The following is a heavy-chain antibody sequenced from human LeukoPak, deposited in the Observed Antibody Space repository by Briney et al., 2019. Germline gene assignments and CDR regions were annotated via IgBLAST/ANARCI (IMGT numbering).Heavy chain of an antibody. Sequence: PSETLSLTCTVSGGSISSHYWSWIRQPPGKGLEWIGFIYYSGSTNYNPSLKSRVTISVDTSKNQFSLKLSSVTAADTAVYYCARGRFYDTNWGQGTTVTVSS. D-gene: IGHD3-22*01. CDR3: ARGRFYDTN. J-gene: IGHJ6*02. CDR2: IYYSGST. CDR1: GGSISSHY. V-gene: IGHV4-59*11.